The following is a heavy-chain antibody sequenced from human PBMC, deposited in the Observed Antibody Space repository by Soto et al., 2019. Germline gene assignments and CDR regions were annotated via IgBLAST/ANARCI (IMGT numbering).Heavy chain of an antibody. CDR1: GGSISSYY. V-gene: IGHV4-59*01. J-gene: IGHJ4*02. Sequence: SETLSLTCTVSGGSISSYYWSWIRQPPGKGLEWSGYIYYSGSTNYNPSLKSRVTISVDTSKNQFSLKLSSVTAADTAVYYCARSAGTTFGAYYFDYWGQGTLVTVSS. D-gene: IGHD3-10*02. CDR3: ARSAGTTFGAYYFDY. CDR2: IYYSGST.